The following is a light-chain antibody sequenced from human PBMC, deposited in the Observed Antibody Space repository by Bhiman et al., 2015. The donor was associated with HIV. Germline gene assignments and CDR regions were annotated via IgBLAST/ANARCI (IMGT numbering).Light chain of an antibody. Sequence: QSALTQPASVSGSPGQSIIISCTGTSSDVGGYNHVSWYQQHPGKAPKLMIFDVSNRPSGVSNRFSGSKSGNTASLTISGLQAEDEADYYCSSYTSSNTPLHVLFGGGTKLTVL. V-gene: IGLV2-14*03. CDR1: SSDVGGYNH. J-gene: IGLJ2*01. CDR2: DVS. CDR3: SSYTSSNTPLHVL.